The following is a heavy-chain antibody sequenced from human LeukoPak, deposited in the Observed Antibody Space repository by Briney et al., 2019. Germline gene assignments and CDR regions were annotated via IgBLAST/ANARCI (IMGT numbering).Heavy chain of an antibody. V-gene: IGHV6-1*01. CDR2: TYYRSKWYN. D-gene: IGHD5-18*01. CDR3: ARDLDVDTAMVTNYCGMDV. J-gene: IGHJ6*02. CDR1: ADSVSSNSAA. Sequence: SQTLSLTCAISADSVSSNSAAWNWIRQSPSRGLEWLGRTYYRSKWYNDYAVSVKSRITINPDTSKNQFSLQLNSVTPEDTAVYYCARDLDVDTAMVTNYCGMDVWGQGTTVTVSS.